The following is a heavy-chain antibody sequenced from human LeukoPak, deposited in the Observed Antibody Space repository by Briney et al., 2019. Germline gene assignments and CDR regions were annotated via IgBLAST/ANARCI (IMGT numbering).Heavy chain of an antibody. CDR3: ARVPKYYDFWSGYYTDYYYMDV. CDR2: MNPNRGNT. Sequence: ASVKVSCKASGYTFTSYDINWVRQATGQGLEWMGWMNPNRGNTGYAQKFQGRITITTNTSISTAYMELSSLRSEHTAVYYCARVPKYYDFWSGYYTDYYYMDVWGKGTTVTVSS. D-gene: IGHD3-3*01. V-gene: IGHV1-8*03. J-gene: IGHJ6*03. CDR1: GYTFTSYD.